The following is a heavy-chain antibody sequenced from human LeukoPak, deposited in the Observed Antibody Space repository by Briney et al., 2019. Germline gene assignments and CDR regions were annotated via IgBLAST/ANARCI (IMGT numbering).Heavy chain of an antibody. J-gene: IGHJ4*02. Sequence: PGGTLRPSCAASGFIFSHNGMNWVRQAPGKGLEWVSGITSRGTTYYADSVKGRFTISRDNSKNMVWLQINSPTAEDTATYYCAKDGNWARFEDWGQGTLVTVSS. CDR1: GFIFSHNG. CDR2: ITSRGTT. D-gene: IGHD7-27*01. CDR3: AKDGNWARFED. V-gene: IGHV3-23*01.